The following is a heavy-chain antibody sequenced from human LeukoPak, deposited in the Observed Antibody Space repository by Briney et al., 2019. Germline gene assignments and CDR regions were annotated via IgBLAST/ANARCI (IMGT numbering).Heavy chain of an antibody. CDR1: GGSISSQY. CDR3: ARDIYGWFDP. V-gene: IGHV4-59*11. J-gene: IGHJ5*02. D-gene: IGHD2-2*02. CDR2: IYYSGST. Sequence: SETLSLTCTVSGGSISSQYWSWIRQPPGKGLEWIGSIYYSGSTYYNPSLKSRVTISVDTSKNQFSLKLSSVTAADTAVYYCARDIYGWFDPWGQGTPVTVSS.